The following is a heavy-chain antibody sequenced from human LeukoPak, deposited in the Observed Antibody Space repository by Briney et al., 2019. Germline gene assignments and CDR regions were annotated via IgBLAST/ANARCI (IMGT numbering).Heavy chain of an antibody. CDR3: ARDQGSSWSPKGYYYYGMDV. CDR1: GFTLSSYA. D-gene: IGHD6-13*01. J-gene: IGHJ6*02. CDR2: ISYDGSNK. Sequence: GGSLRLSCAASGFTLSSYAMHWVRQAPGKGLEWVAVISYDGSNKYYADSVKGRFTISRDNSKNTLYLQMNSLRAEDTAVYYCARDQGSSWSPKGYYYYGMDVWGQGTTVTVSS. V-gene: IGHV3-30-3*01.